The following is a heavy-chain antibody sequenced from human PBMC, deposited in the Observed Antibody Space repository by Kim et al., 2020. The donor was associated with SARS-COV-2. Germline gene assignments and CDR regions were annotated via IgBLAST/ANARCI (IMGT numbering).Heavy chain of an antibody. CDR1: GFAFDNYA. D-gene: IGHD3-10*01. CDR2: VSWRSGTI. Sequence: GGSLRLSCAASGFAFDNYAMHWVRQAPGKGLEWVSSVSWRSGTIAYAGSVRGRFIISRDNAKKSLYLQMNSLRAEDTALYYCAKDMDSGSGSDGAFDIWGRGTMVTVSS. J-gene: IGHJ3*02. CDR3: AKDMDSGSGSDGAFDI. V-gene: IGHV3-9*01.